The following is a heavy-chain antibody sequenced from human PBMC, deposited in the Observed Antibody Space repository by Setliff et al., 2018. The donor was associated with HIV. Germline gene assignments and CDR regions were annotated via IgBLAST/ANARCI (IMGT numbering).Heavy chain of an antibody. Sequence: ASVKVSCRASGYTFASYDIHWVRRATGQGLEWMGWMNPNTGVAGYALKFQGRVTMTRDTSISTAYLELSSLTSEDTAVSWCASGKGVGGVIITGGLDVWGKGTTVTVSS. CDR3: ASGKGVGGVIITGGLDV. CDR2: MNPNTGVA. D-gene: IGHD3-10*01. J-gene: IGHJ6*04. V-gene: IGHV1-8*02. CDR1: GYTFASYD.